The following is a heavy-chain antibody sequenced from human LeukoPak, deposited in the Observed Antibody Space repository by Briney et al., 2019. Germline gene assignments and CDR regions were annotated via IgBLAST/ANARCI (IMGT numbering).Heavy chain of an antibody. CDR2: IRSKAYGGTT. J-gene: IGHJ4*02. D-gene: IGHD5-18*01. CDR3: TRRGYSYGTYYFDY. V-gene: IGHV3-49*04. CDR1: GFTFGDYA. Sequence: GGSLRLSCTASGFTFGDYAMSWVRQAPGKRLEWVGFIRSKAYGGTTEYAASVKGRFTISRDDSKSIAYLQMNSLKTEDTAVYYCTRRGYSYGTYYFDYWGQGTLVTVSS.